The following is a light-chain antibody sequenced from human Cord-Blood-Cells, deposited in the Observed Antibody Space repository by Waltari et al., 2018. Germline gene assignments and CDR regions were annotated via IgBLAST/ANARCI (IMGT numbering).Light chain of an antibody. CDR2: WGS. V-gene: IGKV4-1*01. J-gene: IGKJ4*01. CDR1: QSVLYSSNNKNY. CDR3: QQDYSTPLT. Sequence: DIVMTQSPDSLAVSLGERATINCKSSQSVLYSSNNKNYLAWYQQKTEQPRKLLVYWGSTRESGVPDRVSGSGSGTDFTLTISSLQAEYVAFYHCQQDYSTPLTFGGGTKVEIK.